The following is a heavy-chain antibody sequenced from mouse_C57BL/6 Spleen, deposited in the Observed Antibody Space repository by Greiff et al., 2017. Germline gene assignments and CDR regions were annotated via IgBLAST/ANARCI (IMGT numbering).Heavy chain of an antibody. J-gene: IGHJ4*01. D-gene: IGHD1-1*01. Sequence: EVKVEESGGGLVQPKGSLKLSCAASGFSFNTYAMNWVRQAPGKGLEWVARIRSKSNNYATYYADSVKDRFTISRDDSESMLYLQMNNLKTEDTAMYYCVRGTTVGYAMDYWGQGTSVTVSS. CDR3: VRGTTVGYAMDY. CDR2: IRSKSNNYAT. CDR1: GFSFNTYA. V-gene: IGHV10-1*01.